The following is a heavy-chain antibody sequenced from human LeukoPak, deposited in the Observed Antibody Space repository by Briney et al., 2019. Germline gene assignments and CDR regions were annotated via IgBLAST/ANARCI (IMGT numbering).Heavy chain of an antibody. CDR2: INPNSGGT. CDR1: GYTFTGYY. Sequence: ASVKVSCKASGYTFTGYYMHWVRQAPGQGLEWMGWINPNSGGTNYAQKFQGRVTMTRDTSISTAHMELSRLRSDDTAVYYCARRPGRIAAAGSKHWFDPWGQGTLVTVSS. V-gene: IGHV1-2*02. CDR3: ARRPGRIAAAGSKHWFDP. D-gene: IGHD6-13*01. J-gene: IGHJ5*02.